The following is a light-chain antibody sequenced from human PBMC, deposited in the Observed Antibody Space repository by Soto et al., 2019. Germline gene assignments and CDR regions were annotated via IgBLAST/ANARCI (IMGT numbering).Light chain of an antibody. V-gene: IGLV2-14*01. CDR3: SSYTNTNTWV. CDR1: SSDVGGYNF. J-gene: IGLJ3*02. Sequence: QSALTQPASVSESPGQSITISCTGTSSDVGGYNFVSWYQQNPGDAPKLSIYEVTNRPSGVSNRFSGSKSGNTASLTISGLQAEDEADYYCSSYTNTNTWVFGGGTKLTVL. CDR2: EVT.